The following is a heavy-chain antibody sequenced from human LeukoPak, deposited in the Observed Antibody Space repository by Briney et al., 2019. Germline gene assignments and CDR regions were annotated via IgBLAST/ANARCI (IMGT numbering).Heavy chain of an antibody. CDR1: GFTFDDYA. V-gene: IGHV3-7*01. CDR3: ARSGSDFDC. CDR2: IKQDGSEK. J-gene: IGHJ4*02. Sequence: GRSLRLSCAASGFTFDDYAMYWVRQAPGKGLEWVANIKQDGSEKNYVDSVKGRFTISRDNAKNSQYLQINSLRVEDTAVYYCARSGSDFDCWGQGTLVSVSS. D-gene: IGHD1-26*01.